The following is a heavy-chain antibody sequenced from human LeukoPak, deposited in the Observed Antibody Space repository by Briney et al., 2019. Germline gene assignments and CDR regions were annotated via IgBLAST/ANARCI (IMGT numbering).Heavy chain of an antibody. CDR1: GFTFSSYE. D-gene: IGHD5-18*01. V-gene: IGHV3-21*01. CDR3: ARDEQGLWFDY. Sequence: GGSLRLSCAASGFTFSSYEMNWVRQAPGKGLEWVSSISTSSSYIYYADSVKGRFTISRDNAKNSLYLQMNSLRAEDTAVYYCARDEQGLWFDYWGQGTLVTVSS. CDR2: ISTSSSYI. J-gene: IGHJ4*02.